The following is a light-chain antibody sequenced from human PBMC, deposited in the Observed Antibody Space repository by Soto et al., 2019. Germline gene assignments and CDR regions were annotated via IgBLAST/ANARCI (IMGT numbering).Light chain of an antibody. J-gene: IGLJ1*01. CDR2: EVN. CDR1: SSDVGSYNL. Sequence: QSALTQSPSVSGSPGQSVTISCTGTSSDVGSYNLVSWYQQHPGKDPKLMIYEVNNRPSGVSYRFSGSKSGNTASLTISGLQADDEAAYYCSSFTSSITYVFGAGTKLTVL. CDR3: SSFTSSITYV. V-gene: IGLV2-14*02.